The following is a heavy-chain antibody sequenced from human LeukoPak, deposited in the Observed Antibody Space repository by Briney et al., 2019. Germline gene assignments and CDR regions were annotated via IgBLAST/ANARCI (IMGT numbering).Heavy chain of an antibody. V-gene: IGHV5-51*01. CDR1: GYSFTSYW. J-gene: IGHJ4*02. CDR3: ARGRHKVATIGSPFDY. Sequence: GLSLQISSKGYGYSFTSYWIGWVRRMPGKGLEWMGIIYPGDSDTRYSTSFQGQVTISADKSISTAYLQWSSLKASDTAMYYCARGRHKVATIGSPFDYWGQGTLVTVSS. CDR2: IYPGDSDT. D-gene: IGHD5-12*01.